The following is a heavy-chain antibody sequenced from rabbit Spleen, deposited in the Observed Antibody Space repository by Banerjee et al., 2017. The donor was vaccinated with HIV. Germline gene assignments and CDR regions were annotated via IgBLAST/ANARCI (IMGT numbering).Heavy chain of an antibody. CDR3: TRDWRYDDYNL. Sequence: QSLEESGGGLVQPGGSLKLSCKASGIDFNNYGVHWVRQAPGKGLEWIAYIYPGFGIRNYANSMKGRFTISSDNAQNTVFLQMTSLTASDTATYFCTRDWRYDDYNLWGQGTLVTVS. V-gene: IGHV1S7*01. J-gene: IGHJ4*01. CDR1: GIDFNNYG. CDR2: IYPGFGIR. D-gene: IGHD2-1*01.